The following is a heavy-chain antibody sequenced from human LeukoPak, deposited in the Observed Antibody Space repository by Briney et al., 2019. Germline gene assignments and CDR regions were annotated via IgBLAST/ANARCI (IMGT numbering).Heavy chain of an antibody. CDR3: ARTKINNWNDPDAFDI. J-gene: IGHJ3*02. CDR2: IYPGDSDT. D-gene: IGHD1-20*01. Sequence: GESLKISCKGSGYSFTSYWIGWVRQMLGKGLEWMGIIYPGDSDTRYSPSFQGQVTISADKSISTAYLQWSSLKASDTAMYYCARTKINNWNDPDAFDIWGQGTMVTVSS. V-gene: IGHV5-51*01. CDR1: GYSFTSYW.